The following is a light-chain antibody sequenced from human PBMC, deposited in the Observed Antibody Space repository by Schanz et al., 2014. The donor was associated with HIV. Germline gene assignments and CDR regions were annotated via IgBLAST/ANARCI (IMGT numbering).Light chain of an antibody. J-gene: IGKJ4*01. V-gene: IGKV1-39*01. CDR1: QGISTS. CDR3: QQLNSYPWLT. CDR2: AAS. Sequence: DIQMTQSPSSLSTSVGHRVTITCRASQGISTSLNWYQQKPGKAPKLLIYAASTLQRGVPSRFSGSGSGTDFTLTISRLEPEDFATYYCQQLNSYPWLTFGGGTKVEIK.